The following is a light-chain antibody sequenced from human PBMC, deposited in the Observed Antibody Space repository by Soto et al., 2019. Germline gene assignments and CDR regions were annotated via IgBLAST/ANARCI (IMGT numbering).Light chain of an antibody. J-gene: IGLJ1*01. V-gene: IGLV2-23*02. CDR2: EVT. Sequence: QSAVTQPAYVSGSPGQSVTISCSGSDIGNYNLVSWYQHLPGRAPKLLIFEVTMRPSGISDRFSVAKSASTASLPISGLQAEDEGDYYCASYAGSRTYVFGSGTQLTVL. CDR3: ASYAGSRTYV. CDR1: SDIGNYNL.